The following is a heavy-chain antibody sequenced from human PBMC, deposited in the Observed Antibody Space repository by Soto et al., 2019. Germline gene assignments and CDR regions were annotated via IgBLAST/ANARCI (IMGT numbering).Heavy chain of an antibody. V-gene: IGHV3-23*01. CDR2: ISGSGGST. CDR1: GFTFSSYA. J-gene: IGHJ4*02. D-gene: IGHD1-26*01. Sequence: GGSLRLSCAASGFTFSSYAMSWVRQAPGKGLEWVSAISGSGGSTYYADSVKGRFTISRDNSKNTLYLQMNSLRAEDTAVYYCAKTPVPVGARVYFDYWGQGTLVTVYS. CDR3: AKTPVPVGARVYFDY.